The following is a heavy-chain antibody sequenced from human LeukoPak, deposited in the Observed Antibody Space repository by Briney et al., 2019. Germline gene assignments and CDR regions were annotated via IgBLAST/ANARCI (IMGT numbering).Heavy chain of an antibody. J-gene: IGHJ4*02. CDR1: GGSFSGYY. Sequence: SETLSLTCAVYGGSFSGYYWSWIRQPPGKGLEWIGEINHSGSTNYNPPLKSQVTISVDTSKNQFSLKLSSVTAADTAVYYCARGSSVDSSGYYHYDYWGQGTLVTVSS. CDR3: ARGSSVDSSGYYHYDY. V-gene: IGHV4-34*01. CDR2: INHSGST. D-gene: IGHD3-22*01.